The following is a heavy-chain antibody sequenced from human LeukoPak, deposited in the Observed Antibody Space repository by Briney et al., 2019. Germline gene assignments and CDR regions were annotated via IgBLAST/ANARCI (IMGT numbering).Heavy chain of an antibody. Sequence: SETLSLTCTVSGGSISSYYWGWIRQPPGKGLEWIGSIYYSGSTYYNPSLKSRVTISVDTSKNQFSLKLSSVTAADTAVYYCARHEGEAAAGIHNWFDPWGQGTLVTVSS. CDR1: GGSISSYY. D-gene: IGHD6-13*01. V-gene: IGHV4-39*01. CDR2: IYYSGST. CDR3: ARHEGEAAAGIHNWFDP. J-gene: IGHJ5*02.